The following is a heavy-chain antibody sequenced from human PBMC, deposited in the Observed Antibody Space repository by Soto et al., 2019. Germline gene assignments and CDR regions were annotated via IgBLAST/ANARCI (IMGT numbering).Heavy chain of an antibody. CDR2: ISGSGGST. CDR3: AKHPGRVPAAPRTYYFDY. D-gene: IGHD2-2*01. V-gene: IGHV3-23*01. J-gene: IGHJ4*02. CDR1: GFTFSSYA. Sequence: GGSLRLSGAASGFTFSSYAMSWVRQAPGKGLEWVSAISGSGGSTYYADSVKGRFTISRDNSKKMLYLQMNSLRAEDTAVYYCAKHPGRVPAAPRTYYFDYWGQGTLVNVSS.